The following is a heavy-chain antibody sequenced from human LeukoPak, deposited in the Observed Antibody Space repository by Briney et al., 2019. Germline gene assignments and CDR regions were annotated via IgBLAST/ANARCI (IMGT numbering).Heavy chain of an antibody. CDR1: GGTFSSYA. J-gene: IGHJ4*02. Sequence: GASVTVSCKASGGTFSSYAISWVRQAPGQGLEWMGGIIPIFGTANYAQKFQGRVTITTDESTSTAYMELSSLRSEDTAVYYCARVICSSTSCYLDYWGQGTLVTVSS. CDR2: IIPIFGTA. V-gene: IGHV1-69*05. D-gene: IGHD2-2*01. CDR3: ARVICSSTSCYLDY.